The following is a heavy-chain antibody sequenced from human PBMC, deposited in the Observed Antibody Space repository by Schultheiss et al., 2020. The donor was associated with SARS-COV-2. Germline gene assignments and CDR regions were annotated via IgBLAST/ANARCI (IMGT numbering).Heavy chain of an antibody. CDR1: GFTFSSYW. CDR3: ARGSGAGKAPYYFDY. J-gene: IGHJ4*02. V-gene: IGHV3-7*01. CDR2: IKQDGSVQ. D-gene: IGHD6-19*01. Sequence: GGSLRLSCAASGFTFSSYWMSWVRQAPGKGLEWVANIKQDGSVQHYVDSVRGRFIISRDNAKNSLDLQMNSLRAEDTAVYYCARGSGAGKAPYYFDYCGQGTLVTVSS.